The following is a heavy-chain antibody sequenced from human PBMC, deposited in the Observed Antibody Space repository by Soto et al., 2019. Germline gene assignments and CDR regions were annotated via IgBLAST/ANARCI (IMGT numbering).Heavy chain of an antibody. D-gene: IGHD4-17*01. CDR2: IIPISEIP. CDR3: ARGDYVDYHSYYDGMAV. V-gene: IGHV1-69*17. CDR1: GGSFNNDA. Sequence: VQLVQSGGEVKKPGSSVKVSCKASGGSFNNDAINWVRQAPGQGLEWLGGIIPISEIPEYAQKFEGRVILTADKSTGTAYMELSSLRLEDTALYDCARGDYVDYHSYYDGMAVWGQGTTVTVSS. J-gene: IGHJ6*02.